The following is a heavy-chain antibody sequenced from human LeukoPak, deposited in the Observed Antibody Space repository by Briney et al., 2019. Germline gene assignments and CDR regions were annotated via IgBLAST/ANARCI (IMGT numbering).Heavy chain of an antibody. J-gene: IGHJ4*02. V-gene: IGHV3-23*01. CDR1: GFTFSSYA. D-gene: IGHD4-17*01. CDR3: ARGYYGDYVVDY. CDR2: ISGSGGST. Sequence: EGSLRLSCAASGFTFSSYAMSWVRQAPGKGLEWVSAISGSGGSTYYADSVKGRFTISRDNAKNSPFLQMNSLRDEDTAVYYCARGYYGDYVVDYWGQGTLVTVSS.